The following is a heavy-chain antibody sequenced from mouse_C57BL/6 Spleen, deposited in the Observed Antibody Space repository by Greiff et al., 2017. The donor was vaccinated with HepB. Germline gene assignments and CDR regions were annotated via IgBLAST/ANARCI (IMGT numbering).Heavy chain of an antibody. J-gene: IGHJ2*01. D-gene: IGHD2-4*01. V-gene: IGHV3-6*01. CDR1: GYSITSGYY. CDR3: ARGRANYDYDGGYYFDY. Sequence: VQLQQSGPGLVKPSQSLSLTCSVTGYSITSGYYWNWIRQFPGNKLEWMGYISYDGSNNYNPSLKNRISITRDTSKNQFFLKLNSVTTEDTATYYCARGRANYDYDGGYYFDYWGQGTTLTVSS. CDR2: ISYDGSN.